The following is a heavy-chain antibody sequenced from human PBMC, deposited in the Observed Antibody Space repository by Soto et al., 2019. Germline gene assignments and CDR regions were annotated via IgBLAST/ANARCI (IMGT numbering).Heavy chain of an antibody. CDR1: GYIFTDHY. Sequence: ASVKVSCKASGYIFTDHYIHWVRQAPGQGLEWMGWINPISGDTDYAQKFQGRVIMTRDTSILTAYVDLSSLKSDDTAVYYCARVRRSPHGVDVWGQGTTVTVSS. CDR2: INPISGDT. V-gene: IGHV1-2*02. CDR3: ARVRRSPHGVDV. D-gene: IGHD3-16*01. J-gene: IGHJ6*02.